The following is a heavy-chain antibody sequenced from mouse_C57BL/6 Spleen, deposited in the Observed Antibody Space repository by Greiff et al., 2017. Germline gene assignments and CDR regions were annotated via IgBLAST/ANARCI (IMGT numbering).Heavy chain of an antibody. CDR1: GYTFTDYN. CDR2: INPNNGGT. CDR3: AHGNYAWFAY. V-gene: IGHV1-22*01. Sequence: EVQLQQSGPELVKPGASVKMSCKASGYTFTDYNMHWVKQSHGKSLEWIGYINPNNGGTSYNQKFKGKATLTVNKSSSTAYMERRSLTSEDSAVYYCAHGNYAWFAYWGQGTLGTVSA. J-gene: IGHJ3*01. D-gene: IGHD2-1*01.